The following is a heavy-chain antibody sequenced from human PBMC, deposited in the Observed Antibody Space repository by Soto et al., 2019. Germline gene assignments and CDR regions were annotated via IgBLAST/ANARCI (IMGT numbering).Heavy chain of an antibody. D-gene: IGHD4-17*01. J-gene: IGHJ5*02. CDR1: GGSISSGDYY. V-gene: IGHV4-30-4*01. CDR2: IYYSGST. CDR3: AREQGSVTKNWFDP. Sequence: SETLSLTCTVSGGSISSGDYYWSWIRQPPGKGLEWIGYIYYSGSTYYNPSLKSRVTISVDTSKNQFSLKLSSVTAADTAVYYCAREQGSVTKNWFDPWRQGTLVTVSS.